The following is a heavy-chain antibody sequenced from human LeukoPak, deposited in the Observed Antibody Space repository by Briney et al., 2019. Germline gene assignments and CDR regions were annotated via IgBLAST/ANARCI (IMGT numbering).Heavy chain of an antibody. V-gene: IGHV3-48*03. J-gene: IGHJ6*03. Sequence: GGSLRLSCAASGFTFSSYEMNWVRQAPGKGLEWVSYISSFSSTIYYADSVKGRFTISRDNAKNSLYLQMNSLRAEDTAVYYCARLDGSGSYYYYYYYMDVWGKGTTVTVSS. CDR3: ARLDGSGSYYYYYYYMDV. D-gene: IGHD3-10*01. CDR2: ISSFSSTI. CDR1: GFTFSSYE.